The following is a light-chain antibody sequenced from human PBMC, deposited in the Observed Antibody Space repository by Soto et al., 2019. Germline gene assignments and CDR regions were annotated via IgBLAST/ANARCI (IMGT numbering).Light chain of an antibody. V-gene: IGLV2-11*01. CDR2: DVT. J-gene: IGLJ3*02. CDR3: CSYAGTYTWV. Sequence: QSALTQPRSVSGSPGQSVTISCTGTSSDAGGYNYVSWYQQHPGKAPKLMIYDVTKRPSGVPDRFSGSKSGNTASLIISGLQAEDEADYYCCSYAGTYTWVFGGGTKLTVL. CDR1: SSDAGGYNY.